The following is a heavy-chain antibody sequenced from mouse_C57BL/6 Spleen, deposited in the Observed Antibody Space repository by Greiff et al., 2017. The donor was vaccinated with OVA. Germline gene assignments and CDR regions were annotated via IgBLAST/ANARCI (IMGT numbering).Heavy chain of an antibody. D-gene: IGHD1-2*01. CDR1: GFTFTDYY. CDR2: IRNKANGYTT. V-gene: IGHV7-3*01. CDR3: ARYPLIYAMDY. J-gene: IGHJ4*01. Sequence: EVQGVESGGGLVQPGGSLSLSCAASGFTFTDYYMSWVRQPPGKALEWLGFIRNKANGYTTEYSASVKGRFTISRDNSQSILYLQMNALRAEDSATYYCARYPLIYAMDYWGQGTSVTVSS.